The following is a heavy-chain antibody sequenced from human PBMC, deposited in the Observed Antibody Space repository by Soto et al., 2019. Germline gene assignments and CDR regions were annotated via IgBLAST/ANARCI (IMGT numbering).Heavy chain of an antibody. CDR3: ARARYYYDSSGYYY. Sequence: GSLRLSCAASGFTVSSNYMSWVRQAPGKGLEWVSVIYSGGSTYYADSVKGRFTISRDNSKNTLYLQMNSLRAEDTAVYYCARARYYYDSSGYYYWGQGTLVTVSS. J-gene: IGHJ4*02. D-gene: IGHD3-22*01. V-gene: IGHV3-53*01. CDR1: GFTVSSNY. CDR2: IYSGGST.